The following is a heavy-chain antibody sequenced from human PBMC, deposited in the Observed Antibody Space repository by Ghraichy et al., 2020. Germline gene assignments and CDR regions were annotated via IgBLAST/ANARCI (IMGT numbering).Heavy chain of an antibody. CDR1: GFPFSDSA. D-gene: IGHD2-2*01. V-gene: IGHV3-73*01. CDR3: TSLASDIVAPAARGGAYFDY. J-gene: IGHJ4*02. CDR2: IRSKANSYAT. Sequence: LSLTCAASGFPFSDSAMHWVRQASGKGLEWVGRIRSKANSYATAYAASVKGRFTISRDDSKNTAYLQMNSLKTEDTAVYYCTSLASDIVAPAARGGAYFDYWGQGTLVTVSS.